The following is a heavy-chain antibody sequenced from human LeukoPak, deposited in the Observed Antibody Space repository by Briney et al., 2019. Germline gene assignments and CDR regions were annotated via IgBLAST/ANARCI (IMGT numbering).Heavy chain of an antibody. Sequence: GGSLRLSCAASGFTFSSYSMNWVRQAPGKGLEWVSYISSSSSTIYYADSVKGRFTISRDNAKNSLYLQMNSLRAEDTAVYYCARGTNWGSYYYYMDVWGKGTTVTVSS. CDR3: ARGTNWGSYYYYMDV. D-gene: IGHD3-16*01. CDR2: ISSSSSTI. V-gene: IGHV3-48*01. J-gene: IGHJ6*03. CDR1: GFTFSSYS.